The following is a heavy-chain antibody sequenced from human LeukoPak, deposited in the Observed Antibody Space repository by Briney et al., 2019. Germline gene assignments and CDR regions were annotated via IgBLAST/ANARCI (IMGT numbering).Heavy chain of an antibody. CDR3: ARVSGSAFDI. CDR1: GFTFSSYS. V-gene: IGHV3-21*01. D-gene: IGHD2-15*01. Sequence: GGSLRLSCAASGFTFSSYSMNWARQAPGKGLEWVSSISSSSSYIYYADSVKGRFTISRDNAKNSLYLQMNSLRAEDTAVYYCARVSGSAFDIWGQGTMITVSS. J-gene: IGHJ3*02. CDR2: ISSSSSYI.